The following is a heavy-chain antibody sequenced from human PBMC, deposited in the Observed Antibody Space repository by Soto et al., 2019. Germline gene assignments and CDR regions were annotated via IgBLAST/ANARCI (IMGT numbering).Heavy chain of an antibody. CDR1: GGSTSSYY. V-gene: IGHV4-59*08. Sequence: SETLSLTCSVSGGSTSSYYWSWIRQPPGKGLEWIGYIYYRGSTNYNPSLKSRVTISVDTSKNQFSLKLTSVTAADTAMYYCARAGVGNYFDFWGQGALVTVSS. CDR2: IYYRGST. J-gene: IGHJ4*02. CDR3: ARAGVGNYFDF. D-gene: IGHD3-10*01.